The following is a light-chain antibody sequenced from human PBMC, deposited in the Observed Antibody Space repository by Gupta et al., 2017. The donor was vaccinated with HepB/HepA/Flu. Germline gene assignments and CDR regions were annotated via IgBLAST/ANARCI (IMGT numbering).Light chain of an antibody. J-gene: IGKJ1*01. CDR3: QQRSNWPWT. V-gene: IGKV3-11*01. CDR1: QSVSSY. CDR2: DAS. Sequence: ELVLTHSPATLSVSLGERATLPCRASQSVSSYLAWYQQKPGQAPRLLIYDASNRATGIPARFSGSGSGTDFTLTISSLEPEDFAVYYCQQRSNWPWTFGQGTKVEIK.